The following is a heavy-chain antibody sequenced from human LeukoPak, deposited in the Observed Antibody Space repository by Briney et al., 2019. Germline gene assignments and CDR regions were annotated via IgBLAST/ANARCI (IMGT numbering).Heavy chain of an antibody. D-gene: IGHD6-19*01. J-gene: IGHJ4*02. CDR2: ISSSSSTI. V-gene: IGHV3-48*01. CDR3: ATYSSGWSPFDY. CDR1: GFTFSSYS. Sequence: PGGSLRLSCAASGFTFSSYSMNWVRQAPGKGLEGVSYISSSSSTIYYADSVKVQFTISRDNDKNTLYLQMNSLRAEDTAVYYCATYSSGWSPFDYWGRGTLVTVSS.